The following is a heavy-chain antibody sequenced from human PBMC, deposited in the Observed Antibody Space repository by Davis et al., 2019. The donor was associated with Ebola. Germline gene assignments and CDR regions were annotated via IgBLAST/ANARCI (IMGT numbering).Heavy chain of an antibody. CDR3: ARQPSYGNYFYYYYYMDV. D-gene: IGHD1-7*01. CDR1: GSRFTNYW. V-gene: IGHV5-10-1*01. J-gene: IGHJ6*03. Sequence: PGGSLRLSCKGSGSRFTNYWISWVRQMPGKGLAWMGRIDPSDSYTNYSPSFQGHVTISADKSISTAYLQWSSLKASDTAMYYCARQPSYGNYFYYYYYMDVWGKGTTVTVSS. CDR2: IDPSDSYT.